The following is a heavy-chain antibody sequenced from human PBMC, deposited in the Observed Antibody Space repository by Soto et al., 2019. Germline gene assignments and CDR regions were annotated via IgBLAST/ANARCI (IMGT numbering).Heavy chain of an antibody. J-gene: IGHJ6*02. CDR3: ARAAYYGILTGSRGFYYYYYYGMDV. Sequence: SSETLSLTCTVSGGSISSGDYYWSWIRQPPGKGLEWIGYIYYSGSTYYNPSLKSRVTISVDTSKNQFSLKLSSVTAADTAVYYCARAAYYGILTGSRGFYYYYYYGMDVWGQGTTVTVSS. CDR1: GGSISSGDYY. D-gene: IGHD3-9*01. V-gene: IGHV4-30-4*01. CDR2: IYYSGST.